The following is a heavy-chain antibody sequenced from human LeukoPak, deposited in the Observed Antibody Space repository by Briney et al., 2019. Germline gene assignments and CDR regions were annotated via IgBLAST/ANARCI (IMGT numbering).Heavy chain of an antibody. CDR3: AKGDSSGYYPADAFDI. V-gene: IGHV3-11*04. CDR2: ISSSGSTI. J-gene: IGHJ3*02. CDR1: GFTFSDYY. D-gene: IGHD3-22*01. Sequence: PGGSLRLSCAASGFTFSDYYMSWIRQAPGKGLEWVSYISSSGSTIYYADSVKGRFTISRDNAKNSLYLQMNSLRAEDTAVYYCAKGDSSGYYPADAFDIWGQGTMVTVSS.